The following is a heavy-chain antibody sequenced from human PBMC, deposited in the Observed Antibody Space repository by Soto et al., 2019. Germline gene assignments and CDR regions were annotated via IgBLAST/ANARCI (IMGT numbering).Heavy chain of an antibody. D-gene: IGHD3-10*01. J-gene: IGHJ5*02. CDR3: ARDGLGGYYGSGTPRDWFDP. V-gene: IGHV4-30-4*01. CDR2: IYYSGST. CDR1: GGSISSGDYY. Sequence: QVQLQESGPGLVKPSQTLSLTCTVSGGSISSGDYYWSWIRQPPGKGLEWIGYIYYSGSTYYNPSLKSRVTISVDTSKNQFSLKLSSVTAADTAVYYCARDGLGGYYGSGTPRDWFDPWGQGTLVTVSS.